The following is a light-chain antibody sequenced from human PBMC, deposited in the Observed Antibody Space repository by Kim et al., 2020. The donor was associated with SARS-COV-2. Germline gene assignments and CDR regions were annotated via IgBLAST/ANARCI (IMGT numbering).Light chain of an antibody. CDR1: SIGRRS. CDR3: QVWDAGSEHVV. J-gene: IGLJ2*01. V-gene: IGLV3-21*03. CDR2: ENI. Sequence: SYELTQPPSMSVAPGKTARIICGGDSIGRRSVHWSQQKPGQAPVVVVYENIERPSGIPERFSGSNSGNTATLTISRVEAGDEADYYCQVWDAGSEHVVFGGGTQLTVL.